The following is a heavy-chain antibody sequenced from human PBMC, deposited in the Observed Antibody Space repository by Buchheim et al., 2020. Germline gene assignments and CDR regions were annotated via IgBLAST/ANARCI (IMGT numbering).Heavy chain of an antibody. CDR2: IKSKTYGGTP. D-gene: IGHD5-24*01. J-gene: IGHJ4*02. V-gene: IGHV3-15*01. CDR1: GFIFSNVW. Sequence: EVHLVESGGGLVKPGGSLRLSCTASGFIFSNVWMSWVRQVPGKGLEWVGRIKSKTYGGTPDYAAPVKGRIPISRVDSESTLYLQLNSLKTEDTAVYYCAIDNVHNFLDYWGQGTL. CDR3: AIDNVHNFLDY.